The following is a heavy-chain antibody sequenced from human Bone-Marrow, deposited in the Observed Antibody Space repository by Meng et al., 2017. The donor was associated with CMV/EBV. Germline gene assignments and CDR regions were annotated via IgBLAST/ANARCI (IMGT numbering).Heavy chain of an antibody. CDR2: MNPNSGNT. CDR3: AKAKGARITIFGVVIYYYFDY. J-gene: IGHJ4*02. D-gene: IGHD3-3*01. CDR1: GYTFTSYD. V-gene: IGHV1-8*03. Sequence: ASVKVSCKASGYTFTSYDINWVRQATGQGLEWMGWMNPNSGNTGYAQKFQGRVTITRNTSISTAYMELTSLRSEDTAVYAFAKAKGARITIFGVVIYYYFDYWGQGTLVTVSS.